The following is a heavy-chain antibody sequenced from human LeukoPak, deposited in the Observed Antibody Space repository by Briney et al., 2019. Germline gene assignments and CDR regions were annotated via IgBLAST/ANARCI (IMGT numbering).Heavy chain of an antibody. CDR3: AATLSYYSYMDV. CDR2: ISDSGDNT. Sequence: GGSLRLSCVASGFTFSSYAMSWVRQAPGKGLEWVSTISDSGDNTYYADSVKGRFTISRDNSKNTLYLQMGSLRAEDMAVYYCAATLSYYSYMDVWGKGPTVTVSS. CDR1: GFTFSSYA. V-gene: IGHV3-23*01. D-gene: IGHD2/OR15-2a*01. J-gene: IGHJ6*03.